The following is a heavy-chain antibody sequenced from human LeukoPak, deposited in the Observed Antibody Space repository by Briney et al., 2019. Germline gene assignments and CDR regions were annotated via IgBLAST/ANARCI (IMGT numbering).Heavy chain of an antibody. D-gene: IGHD2-21*02. CDR1: GGSTSSGDYY. Sequence: SQTLSLTCTVPGGSTSSGDYYWSWIRQPPGKGLEWIGYIYYSGSTYYNPSLKSRVTISVDTSKNQFSLKLSSVTAADTAVYYCARSDGYYFDYWGQGTLVTVSS. J-gene: IGHJ4*02. CDR3: ARSDGYYFDY. V-gene: IGHV4-30-4*01. CDR2: IYYSGST.